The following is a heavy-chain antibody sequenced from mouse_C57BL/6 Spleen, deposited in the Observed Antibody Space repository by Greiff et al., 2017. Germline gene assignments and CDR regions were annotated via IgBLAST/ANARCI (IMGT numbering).Heavy chain of an antibody. J-gene: IGHJ2*01. CDR2: IRLKSDNYAT. CDR3: TVDSSDY. D-gene: IGHD3-2*01. CDR1: GFTFSNYW. V-gene: IGHV6-3*01. Sequence: EVQGVESGGGLVQPGGSMKLSCVASGFTFSNYWMNWVRQSPEKGLEWVAQIRLKSDNYATHYAESVKGRFTISRDDSKSSVYLQMNNLRAEDTGIYYCTVDSSDYWGQGTTLTVSS.